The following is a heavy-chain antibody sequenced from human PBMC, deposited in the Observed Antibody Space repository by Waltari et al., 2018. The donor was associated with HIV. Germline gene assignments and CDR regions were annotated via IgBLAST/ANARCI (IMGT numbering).Heavy chain of an antibody. J-gene: IGHJ4*02. D-gene: IGHD3-22*01. CDR2: ISSSSSTI. CDR1: GFTFTSYG. CDR3: ARETYYYDSSGPYFDY. V-gene: IGHV3-48*01. Sequence: EVQLVESGGGLVQPGGSLRLSCAASGFTFTSYGMNWVLQATGKGLEWVSFISSSSSTIYYAESVKGRFTISRDNAKNSLYLQMNSLRAEDTAVYYCARETYYYDSSGPYFDYWGQGTLVTVSS.